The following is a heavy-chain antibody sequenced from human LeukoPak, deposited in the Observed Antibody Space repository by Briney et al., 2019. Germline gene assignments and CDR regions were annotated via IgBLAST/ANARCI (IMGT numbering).Heavy chain of an antibody. J-gene: IGHJ4*02. CDR2: INQDGNKI. V-gene: IGHV3-7*01. CDR3: AKDGRGDHDSSGYTSYFFNY. D-gene: IGHD3-22*01. Sequence: PGGSLRLSCAASGFTFSTYWMSWVRQAPGKGLEWVANINQDGNKIYYVDSVKGRFSISRDNAKNSLFLQMNSLRAEDTAVYYCAKDGRGDHDSSGYTSYFFNYWGQGTLVTVSS. CDR1: GFTFSTYW.